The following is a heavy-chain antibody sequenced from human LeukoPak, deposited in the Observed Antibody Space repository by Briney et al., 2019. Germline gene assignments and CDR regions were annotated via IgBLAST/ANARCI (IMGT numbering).Heavy chain of an antibody. D-gene: IGHD6-13*01. V-gene: IGHV6-1*01. J-gene: IGHJ5*02. CDR2: TYYRSKWYN. CDR3: AREGGIAAAGIFNWFDP. Sequence: SQALSLTCAISGDSVSSNSAAWNWIRQSPSRGLEWLGRTYYRSKWYNDYAVSVKSRITINPDTSKNQFSLQLNSVTPEDTAVYYCAREGGIAAAGIFNWFDPWGQGTLVTVSS. CDR1: GDSVSSNSAA.